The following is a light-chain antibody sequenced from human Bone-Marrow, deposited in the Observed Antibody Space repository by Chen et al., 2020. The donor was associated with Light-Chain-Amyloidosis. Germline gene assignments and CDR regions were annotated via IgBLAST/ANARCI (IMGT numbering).Light chain of an antibody. J-gene: IGLJ3*02. V-gene: IGLV2-8*01. CDR3: SSYAGRNKFWV. CDR2: EVT. Sequence: QSALTQPPSASESPGQSVAISCTGTSRDVGGYNYVSWYQQHPGKAPKLMIYEVTKRPSGVPDHCAGSMSGNSASLTVSGLQAEDADDDSCSSYAGRNKFWVFGGGTKLTVL. CDR1: SRDVGGYNY.